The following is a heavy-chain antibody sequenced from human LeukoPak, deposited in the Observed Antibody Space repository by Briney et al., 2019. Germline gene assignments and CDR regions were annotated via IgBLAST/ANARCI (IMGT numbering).Heavy chain of an antibody. CDR3: ARESGYSSGWYRGLVDY. CDR2: IIPILGIA. V-gene: IGHV1-69*04. D-gene: IGHD6-19*01. CDR1: VGTFSSYA. Sequence: SVNVSCKASVGTFSSYAISWVRQAPGQGLEWMGRIIPILGIANYAQKFQGRVTITADKSTSTAYMELRNLRSDDTAVYYRARESGYSSGWYRGLVDYWGQGTLVTVSS. J-gene: IGHJ4*02.